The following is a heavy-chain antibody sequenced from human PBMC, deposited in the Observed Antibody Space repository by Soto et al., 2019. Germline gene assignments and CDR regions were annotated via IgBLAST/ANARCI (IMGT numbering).Heavy chain of an antibody. CDR2: ISGSGGST. CDR1: GFTFSSYA. CDR3: AKLMVVAAPRMYYSDY. V-gene: IGHV3-23*01. J-gene: IGHJ4*02. D-gene: IGHD2-2*01. Sequence: PGGSLRLSCAASGFTFSSYAMSWVRQAPGKGLEWVSAISGSGGSTYYADSVKGRFTISRDNSKNTLYLQMNSLRAEDTAVYYCAKLMVVAAPRMYYSDYWGQGTLVTVSS.